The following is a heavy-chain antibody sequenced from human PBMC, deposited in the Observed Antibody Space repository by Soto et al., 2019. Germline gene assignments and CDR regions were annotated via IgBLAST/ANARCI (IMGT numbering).Heavy chain of an antibody. CDR2: ISYDGSNK. CDR1: GFTFSSYG. J-gene: IGHJ4*02. CDR3: AKDSAWQHPDY. V-gene: IGHV3-30*18. Sequence: QVQLVESGGGVVQPGRSLRLSCAASGFTFSSYGMHWVRQAPGKGLEWVAVISYDGSNKYYADSVKGRFTISRDNSKNTRYLQMNSLRAEDTAVYYCAKDSAWQHPDYWGQGTLVTVSS.